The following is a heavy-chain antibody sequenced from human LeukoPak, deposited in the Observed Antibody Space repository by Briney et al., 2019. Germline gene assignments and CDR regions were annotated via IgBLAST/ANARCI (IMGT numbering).Heavy chain of an antibody. CDR2: VYYTGVT. V-gene: IGHV4-39*07. Sequence: SETLSLTCTVSGGYIITSGHYWGWIRRPPGKGLEWIGSVYYTGVTSTNPFFRSRMSISVDTSKNQFSLNLTSVTAADAAVYYCARERSSSGGHNWFDPWGQGTLVTVSS. D-gene: IGHD4-23*01. CDR3: ARERSSSGGHNWFDP. J-gene: IGHJ5*02. CDR1: GGYIITSGHY.